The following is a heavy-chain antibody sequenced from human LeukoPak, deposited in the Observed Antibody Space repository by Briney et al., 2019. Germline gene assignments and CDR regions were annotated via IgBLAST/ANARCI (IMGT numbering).Heavy chain of an antibody. Sequence: ASVKVSCKASGYTFTSYDINWVRQATGQGLEWMASLNPNSGNTGYAQKFQGRVTMTRNTSISTAYMELSSLRSEDTALYYCARGSCSSTSCPVGGFDPWGQGTLVTVSS. V-gene: IGHV1-8*01. D-gene: IGHD2-2*01. CDR3: ARGSCSSTSCPVGGFDP. CDR1: GYTFTSYD. CDR2: LNPNSGNT. J-gene: IGHJ5*02.